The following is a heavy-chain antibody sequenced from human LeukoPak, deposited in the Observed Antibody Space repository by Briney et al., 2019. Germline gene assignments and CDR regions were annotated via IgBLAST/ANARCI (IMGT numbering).Heavy chain of an antibody. CDR3: ASSIAGYSGYDYSYYYYGMDV. CDR1: GGSISSGSYY. V-gene: IGHV4-61*02. J-gene: IGHJ6*02. D-gene: IGHD5-12*01. Sequence: SQTLSLTCTVSGGSISSGSYYWSWIRQPAGKGLEWIGRIYTSGSTNYNPSLKSRVTISVDTSKNQFSLKLSSVTAADTAVYYCASSIAGYSGYDYSYYYYGMDVWGQGTTVTVSS. CDR2: IYTSGST.